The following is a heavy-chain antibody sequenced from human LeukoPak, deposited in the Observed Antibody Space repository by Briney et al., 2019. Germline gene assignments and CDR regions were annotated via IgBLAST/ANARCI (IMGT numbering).Heavy chain of an antibody. CDR2: ISYDGSKK. J-gene: IGHJ4*02. D-gene: IGHD2-2*01. V-gene: IGHV3-30-3*01. CDR3: ARGVCSSISWYYFVY. CDR1: GFTFSSYG. Sequence: ERSLRLSCAASGFTFSSYGMNWVRQAPGKGLEWGAVISYDGSKKYYADSVKGRFTISRDNSKNTLYLQMNSLRAEDTAVYYCARGVCSSISWYYFVYWGQGTLVTVS.